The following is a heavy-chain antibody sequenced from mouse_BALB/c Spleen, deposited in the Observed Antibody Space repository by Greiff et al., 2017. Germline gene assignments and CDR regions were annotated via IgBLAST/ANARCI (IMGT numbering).Heavy chain of an antibody. CDR1: GFTFSDYY. V-gene: IGHV5-4*02. CDR3: ARGTTYYFDY. CDR2: ISDGGSYT. D-gene: IGHD2-14*01. Sequence: EVQVVESGGGLVKPGGSLTLSCAASGFTFSDYYLYWVRQTPEKRLEWVATISDGGSYTYYPDSVKGRFTISRDNAKNNLYLQVSSLKSEDTAMYYCARGTTYYFDYWGQGTSLTVSA. J-gene: IGHJ2*02.